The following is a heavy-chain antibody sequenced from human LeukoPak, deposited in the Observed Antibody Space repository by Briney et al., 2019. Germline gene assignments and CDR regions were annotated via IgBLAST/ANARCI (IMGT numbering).Heavy chain of an antibody. Sequence: GGSLRLSCAASGFTFSSYAMHWVRQAPGKGLEWVAVMLYDENNKNYADSVKGRFTISRDNPRSTLYLQMNSLRPEDTAVYYCAIVFSSGWYSRSKLDYWGQGTLVTVSS. D-gene: IGHD6-19*01. CDR3: AIVFSSGWYSRSKLDY. CDR1: GFTFSSYA. V-gene: IGHV3-30-3*01. CDR2: MLYDENNK. J-gene: IGHJ4*02.